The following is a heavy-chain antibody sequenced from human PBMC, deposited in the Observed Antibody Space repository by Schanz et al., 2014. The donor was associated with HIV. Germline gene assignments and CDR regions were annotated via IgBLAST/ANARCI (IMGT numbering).Heavy chain of an antibody. J-gene: IGHJ4*02. CDR1: AGSFSGYH. D-gene: IGHD3-10*01. Sequence: QVQLQQWGAGLLKPSETLSLTCAVYAGSFSGYHWSWIRQPPGKGLEWIGGINHSGTTNYNPSVNSRVTISLDTSKRQFSLRLTSVPAADTAIYYCARGPWAGSGSYPLDYWGQGTLVTVSS. CDR3: ARGPWAGSGSYPLDY. CDR2: INHSGTT. V-gene: IGHV4-34*01.